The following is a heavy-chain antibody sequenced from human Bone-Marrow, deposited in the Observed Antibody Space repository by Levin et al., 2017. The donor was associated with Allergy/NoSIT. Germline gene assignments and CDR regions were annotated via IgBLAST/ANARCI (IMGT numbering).Heavy chain of an antibody. CDR1: GYSFTNYW. Sequence: GGSLRLSCKGSGYSFTNYWIGWVRQMPGKGLEWMGIIYPATSNIKYSPSFQGQVTNSAAKSISTAYLQWSSLEASDTAMYYCATGSHFDFWGQGTLVTVSS. CDR2: IYPATSNI. CDR3: ATGSHFDF. D-gene: IGHD6-19*01. J-gene: IGHJ4*02. V-gene: IGHV5-51*01.